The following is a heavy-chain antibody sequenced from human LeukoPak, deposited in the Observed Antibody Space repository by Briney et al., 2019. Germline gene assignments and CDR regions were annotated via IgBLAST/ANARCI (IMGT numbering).Heavy chain of an antibody. Sequence: PGGSLRLSCAASGFTFSSYSMNWVRQAPGKGLEWVSSISSSSYIYYADSVKGRFTISRDNAKNSLYLQMNSLRAEDTAVYYCARNGGYDFWFDYWGQGTLVTVSS. D-gene: IGHD3-3*01. CDR2: ISSSSYI. J-gene: IGHJ4*02. CDR1: GFTFSSYS. CDR3: ARNGGYDFWFDY. V-gene: IGHV3-21*01.